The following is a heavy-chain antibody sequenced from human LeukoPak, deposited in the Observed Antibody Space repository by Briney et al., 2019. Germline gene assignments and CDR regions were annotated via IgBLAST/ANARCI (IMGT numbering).Heavy chain of an antibody. V-gene: IGHV3-21*01. J-gene: IGHJ4*02. CDR1: RFTFSSYS. Sequence: GGSLRLSCAASRFTFSSYSMNWIRQAPGKGLEWVSSISSSTSYIYYADSVKGRFTISKDNAKNSLYLQMNSLRAEDTAVYYCARAGGSTVSHSDYWGQGTLVTVSS. D-gene: IGHD4-17*01. CDR3: ARAGGSTVSHSDY. CDR2: ISSSTSYI.